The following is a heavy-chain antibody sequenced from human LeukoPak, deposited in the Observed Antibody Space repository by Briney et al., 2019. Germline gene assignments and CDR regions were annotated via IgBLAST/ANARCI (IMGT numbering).Heavy chain of an antibody. J-gene: IGHJ3*02. D-gene: IGHD1-26*01. CDR3: AKPPPYSGSYPTNAFDI. V-gene: IGHV3-11*06. Sequence: GGSLRLSCAASGFSFSDYYMSWIRQAPGKGLEWVSYISSSNSYTNYADSVKGRFTISRDNAKNSLYLQMNSLRAEDTAVYYCAKPPPYSGSYPTNAFDIWGQGTMVTVSS. CDR2: ISSSNSYT. CDR1: GFSFSDYY.